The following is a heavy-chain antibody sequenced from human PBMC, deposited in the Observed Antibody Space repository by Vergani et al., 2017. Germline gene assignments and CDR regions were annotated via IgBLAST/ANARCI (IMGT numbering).Heavy chain of an antibody. CDR3: TTEKVLRYFDWLSN. Sequence: EVHLVESGGGWVKPGGSLTVSCVTSGFNFRDAWFNWVRQAPGKGLEWVSTLSASDRRTHYADSVKGRFTISRDNSKNTLFLHMNSLRPEDTAVYYCTTEKVLRYFDWLSNWGQGTLVTVSS. V-gene: IGHV3-23*04. CDR1: GFNFRDAW. J-gene: IGHJ4*02. CDR2: LSASDRRT. D-gene: IGHD3-9*01.